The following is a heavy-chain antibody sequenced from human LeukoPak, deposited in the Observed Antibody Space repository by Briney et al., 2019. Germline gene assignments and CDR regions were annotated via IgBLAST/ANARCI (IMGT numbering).Heavy chain of an antibody. V-gene: IGHV1-69*04. Sequence: GASGKVSCKASGGTFSSYAISWVRQAPGQGLEWMGRIIPILGIANYAQKFQGRVTITADKSTSTAYMELSSLRSEDTAVYYCAREIVVVTGWFDPWGQGTLVTVSS. CDR3: AREIVVVTGWFDP. CDR2: IIPILGIA. J-gene: IGHJ5*02. CDR1: GGTFSSYA. D-gene: IGHD2-21*02.